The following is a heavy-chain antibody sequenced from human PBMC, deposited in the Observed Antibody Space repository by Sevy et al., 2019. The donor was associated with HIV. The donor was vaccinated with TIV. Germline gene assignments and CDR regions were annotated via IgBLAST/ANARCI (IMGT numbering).Heavy chain of an antibody. Sequence: GGSLRLSCAVSGFSFDSYGMTWVRQAPGKGLEWVSGISGSGTRTYYADSVKGRFIISRDNSKNTLYLQMNSLRSEDTGIEYLAKGGGGHYDPDEIGYYFYYYNMDVWGKGTTVTVSS. CDR3: AKGGGGHYDPDEIGYYFYYYNMDV. CDR2: ISGSGTRT. D-gene: IGHD3-22*01. CDR1: GFSFDSYG. J-gene: IGHJ6*03. V-gene: IGHV3-23*01.